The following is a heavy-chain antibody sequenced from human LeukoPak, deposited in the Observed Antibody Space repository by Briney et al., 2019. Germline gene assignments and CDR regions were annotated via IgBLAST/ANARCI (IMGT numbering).Heavy chain of an antibody. CDR1: GFTFSGSA. J-gene: IGHJ5*02. D-gene: IGHD4-17*01. CDR3: AREEPGDYGDSGGGFDP. V-gene: IGHV3-73*01. Sequence: GGSLKLSCAASGFTFSGSAMHWVRQASGKGLEWVGRIRSKANSYATAYAASVKGRFTISRDDSKNTAYLQVNSLKTEDTAVYYCAREEPGDYGDSGGGFDPWGQGTLVTVSS. CDR2: IRSKANSYAT.